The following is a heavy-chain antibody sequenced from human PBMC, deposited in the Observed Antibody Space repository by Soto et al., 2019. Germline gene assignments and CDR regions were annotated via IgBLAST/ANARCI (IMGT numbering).Heavy chain of an antibody. D-gene: IGHD3-16*02. Sequence: QVQLVQSGAEVKKPGASVKVSCKASGYTFTSYGISWVRQAPGQGLEWMGWISAYNGNTNYAQKLQGRVTMTTDTSTSTAYMELRSLRSDDTAVYYCARDSYYDYVWGSYRLIDYWGQGTLVTVSS. CDR2: ISAYNGNT. CDR1: GYTFTSYG. J-gene: IGHJ4*02. V-gene: IGHV1-18*01. CDR3: ARDSYYDYVWGSYRLIDY.